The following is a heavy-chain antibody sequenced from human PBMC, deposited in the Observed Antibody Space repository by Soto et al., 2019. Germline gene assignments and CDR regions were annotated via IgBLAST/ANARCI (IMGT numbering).Heavy chain of an antibody. J-gene: IGHJ4*02. V-gene: IGHV3-7*01. Sequence: GGSLRLSCAASGFTFSSYWMSWVRQAPGKGLEWVANIKQDGSEKYYVDSVKGRFTISRDNAKNSLYLQMNSLRAEDTAVYYCASGEEKDFWSGYFNFDYWGQGTLVTVSS. D-gene: IGHD3-3*01. CDR2: IKQDGSEK. CDR1: GFTFSSYW. CDR3: ASGEEKDFWSGYFNFDY.